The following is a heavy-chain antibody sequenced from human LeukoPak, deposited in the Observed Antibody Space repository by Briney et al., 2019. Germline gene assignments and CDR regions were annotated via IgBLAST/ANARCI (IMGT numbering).Heavy chain of an antibody. Sequence: GGSLRLSCAASGFTLSSYAMSWVRQAPGKGLEWVSAISGSGGSTYYADSVKGRFTISRDNSKNTLYLQMNSLRAEDTAVYYCAKDGLYSYGLAPIDYWGQGTLVTVSS. CDR1: GFTLSSYA. V-gene: IGHV3-23*01. CDR2: ISGSGGST. D-gene: IGHD5-18*01. CDR3: AKDGLYSYGLAPIDY. J-gene: IGHJ4*02.